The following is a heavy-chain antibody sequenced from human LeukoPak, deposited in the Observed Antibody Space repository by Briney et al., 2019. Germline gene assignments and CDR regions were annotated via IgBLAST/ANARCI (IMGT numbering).Heavy chain of an antibody. CDR2: IYHSGST. V-gene: IGHV4-4*02. J-gene: IGHJ5*02. CDR1: GGSISSSNW. CDR3: AREHYYDSSGLPPWFDP. D-gene: IGHD3-22*01. Sequence: SGTLSLTCAVSGGSISSSNWWSWVRQPPGKGLEWIGEIYHSGSTNYNPSLKSRVTISVDKSKNQFSLKLSSVTAADTAVYYCAREHYYDSSGLPPWFDPWGQGTLVTVSS.